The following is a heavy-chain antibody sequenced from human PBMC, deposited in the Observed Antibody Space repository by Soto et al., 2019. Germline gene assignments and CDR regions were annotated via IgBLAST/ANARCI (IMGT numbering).Heavy chain of an antibody. CDR1: GFTFSSYW. CDR2: TNGDGRST. D-gene: IGHD4-17*01. J-gene: IGHJ3*02. CDR3: ARDPDYGNDRDVFDI. V-gene: IGHV3-74*01. Sequence: GGSLRLSCAASGFTFSSYWMHWVRQAPGKGLVWVSRTNGDGRSTDYADPVKGRFTISRDNAKNTLYLQMSSRRAEDTAVYYCARDPDYGNDRDVFDIWGQGTMVTVSS.